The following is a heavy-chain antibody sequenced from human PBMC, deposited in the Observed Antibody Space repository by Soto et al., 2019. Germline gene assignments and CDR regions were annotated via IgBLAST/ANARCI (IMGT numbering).Heavy chain of an antibody. CDR2: IYPGDSDT. CDR3: ARLMATIRDADY. CDR1: GYNLAIYW. Sequence: GDSLKISCQGSGYNLAIYWIGWVRQMPGKGLEWMGIIYPGDSDTRYSPSFQGQVTISADKSISTAYLQLSSLKASDTAMYYCARLMATIRDADYWGQGTLVTVSS. V-gene: IGHV5-51*01. J-gene: IGHJ4*02.